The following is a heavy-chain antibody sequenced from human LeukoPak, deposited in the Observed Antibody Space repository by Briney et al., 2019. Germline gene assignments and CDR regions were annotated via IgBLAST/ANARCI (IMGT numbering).Heavy chain of an antibody. D-gene: IGHD2-2*01. J-gene: IGHJ4*02. CDR1: GFTFSSYA. CDR2: ISGSGGST. CDR3: ARARYCSSTSCQNFDY. V-gene: IGHV3-23*01. Sequence: GGSLRLSSAASGFTFSSYAMSWVRQAPGKGLEWVSAISGSGGSTYYADSVKGRFTISRDNSKNTLYLQMNSLRAEDTAVYYCARARYCSSTSCQNFDYWGQGTLVTVSS.